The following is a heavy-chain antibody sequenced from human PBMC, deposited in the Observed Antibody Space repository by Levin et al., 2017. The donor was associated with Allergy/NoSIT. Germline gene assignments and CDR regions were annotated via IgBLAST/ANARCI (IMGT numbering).Heavy chain of an antibody. Sequence: SETLSLTCTVSGDSISSSNYYWGWIRQPPGKGLEWIASIYHSGSTYYNPSLKSRVTISVDTSKNQFSLKLNSVTAADTAVYYCARRATWYRSRWFDPWGQGTLVTVSS. J-gene: IGHJ5*02. D-gene: IGHD6-13*01. V-gene: IGHV4-39*01. CDR1: GDSISSSNYY. CDR3: ARRATWYRSRWFDP. CDR2: IYHSGST.